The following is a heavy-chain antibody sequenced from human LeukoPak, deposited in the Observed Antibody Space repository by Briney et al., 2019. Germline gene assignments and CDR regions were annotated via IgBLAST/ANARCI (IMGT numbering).Heavy chain of an antibody. CDR1: GFTFSNAW. CDR3: ARLEYYYVSGNYYKLFDY. Sequence: GGSLRLSCEASGFTFSNAWVSWVRQAPGKGLEWVSDISSSGSTIYFADSVKGRFTISRDNAKNSLYLQMNSLRDEDTAVYYCARLEYYYVSGNYYKLFDYWGQGTLVTVCS. J-gene: IGHJ4*02. CDR2: ISSSGSTI. D-gene: IGHD3-10*01. V-gene: IGHV3-48*02.